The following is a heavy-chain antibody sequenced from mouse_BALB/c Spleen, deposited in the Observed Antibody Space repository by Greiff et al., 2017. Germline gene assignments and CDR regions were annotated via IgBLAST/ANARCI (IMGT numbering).Heavy chain of an antibody. Sequence: EVKVEESGGGLVKPGGSLKLSCAASGFTFSSYAMSWVRQTPEKRLEWVATISSGGSYTYYPDSVKGRFTISRDNAKNTLYLQMSSLRSEDTAMYYCARHRFAYWGQGTLVTVSA. V-gene: IGHV5-9-3*01. CDR3: ARHRFAY. CDR2: ISSGGSYT. J-gene: IGHJ3*01. CDR1: GFTFSSYA.